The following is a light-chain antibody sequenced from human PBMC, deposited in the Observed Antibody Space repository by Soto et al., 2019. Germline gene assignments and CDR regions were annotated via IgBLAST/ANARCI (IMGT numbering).Light chain of an antibody. CDR3: AAWDDSLSGRV. V-gene: IGLV1-47*01. CDR2: RNN. Sequence: QSVLTQPPSASGTPGQRVTISCSGSSSNIGRNYVYWYQQLPGTAPKLLIYRNNQRPSEVPDRFSGSKSGTSASLAISGLRSEDEADYYCAAWDDSLSGRVFGTGTKVTVL. J-gene: IGLJ1*01. CDR1: SSNIGRNY.